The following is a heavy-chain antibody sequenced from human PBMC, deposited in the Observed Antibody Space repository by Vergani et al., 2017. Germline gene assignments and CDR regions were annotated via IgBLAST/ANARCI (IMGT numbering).Heavy chain of an antibody. V-gene: IGHV4-4*03. CDR3: ARRCSTTCSTMGRAAFDI. J-gene: IGHJ3*02. D-gene: IGHD2-2*01. CDR2: IYHSGST. Sequence: QVRLPESGPGLVKPPGTLSLTCAVSGGSISSSNWWSWVRQPPGKGLEWIGEIYHSGSTNYNPSLKSRVTISVDKSKNQFSLKLSSVTAADTAVYYCARRCSTTCSTMGRAAFDIWGQGTMVTVSS. CDR1: GGSISSSNW.